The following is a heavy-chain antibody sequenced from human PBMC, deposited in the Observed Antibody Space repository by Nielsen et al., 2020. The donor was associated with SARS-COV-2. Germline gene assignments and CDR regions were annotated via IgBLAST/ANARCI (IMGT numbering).Heavy chain of an antibody. CDR1: GGTFSSYA. Sequence: SVKVSCKASGGTFSSYAISWVRQAPGQGLEWMGGIIPIFGTANYAQKFQGRVTITADESTSTAYMELSSLRSEDTAVYYCAREEDYYGSGSYYNDYYYGMDVWGQGTTVTVSS. J-gene: IGHJ6*02. D-gene: IGHD3-10*01. V-gene: IGHV1-69*13. CDR2: IIPIFGTA. CDR3: AREEDYYGSGSYYNDYYYGMDV.